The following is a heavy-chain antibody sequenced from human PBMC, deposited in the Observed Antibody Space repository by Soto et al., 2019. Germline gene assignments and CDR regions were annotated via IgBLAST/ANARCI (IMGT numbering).Heavy chain of an antibody. V-gene: IGHV3-7*04. Sequence: EVHLVESGGGLVQTGGSLRLSCAIFEGTVIRDWMNWVRQAPGKGLEWVAHTNQDGSEKYYVDSVKGRFTISRDNDKNSLYLQMNSLRAEDTAMYYCSGGVGYAFWGQGTLVTVSS. CDR2: TNQDGSEK. CDR1: EGTVIRDW. J-gene: IGHJ4*02. CDR3: SGGVGYAF. D-gene: IGHD2-8*02.